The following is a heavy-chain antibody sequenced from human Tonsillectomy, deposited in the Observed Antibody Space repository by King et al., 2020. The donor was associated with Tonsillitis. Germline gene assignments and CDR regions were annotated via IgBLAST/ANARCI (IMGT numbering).Heavy chain of an antibody. CDR3: AKGGCSSTSCYYDCDY. Sequence: VQLVESGGGLVQPGGSLRLSCAASGFTFSSYAMSWVRQAPGKGLEWVSAISGRGGSTYYADSVKGRLTITRDNSKNTLYLQMNSLRAEDTAVYYCAKGGCSSTSCYYDCDYWGQGTLVTVSS. J-gene: IGHJ4*02. D-gene: IGHD2-2*01. CDR1: GFTFSSYA. V-gene: IGHV3-23*04. CDR2: ISGRGGST.